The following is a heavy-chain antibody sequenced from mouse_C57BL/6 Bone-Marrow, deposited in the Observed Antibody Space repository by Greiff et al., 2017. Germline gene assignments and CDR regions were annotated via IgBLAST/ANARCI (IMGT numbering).Heavy chain of an antibody. J-gene: IGHJ4*01. Sequence: QVQLQQPGAELVRPGSSVKLSCKASGYTFTSYWMDWVKQRPGQGLEWIGNIYPSDSETHYNQKFKDKATLTVDKSSSTAYMQLSSLTSEDSAVXYCGGGITTVVEDYWGQGTSVTVSS. CDR3: GGGITTVVEDY. V-gene: IGHV1-61*01. D-gene: IGHD1-1*01. CDR1: GYTFTSYW. CDR2: IYPSDSET.